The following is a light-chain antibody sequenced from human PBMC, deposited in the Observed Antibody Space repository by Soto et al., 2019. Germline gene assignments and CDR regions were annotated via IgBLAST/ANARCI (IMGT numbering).Light chain of an antibody. CDR3: CSYAGDYTFV. CDR1: SSDVGGYNY. J-gene: IGLJ1*01. CDR2: DVK. Sequence: QSVLTQPRSVFGSPGQSVTLSCTGTSSDVGGYNYVTWYQQYPGKAPKVMIYDVKTRPSGVPDRFSGSKSGNTASLTISGLQAEDEADYYCCSYAGDYTFVFGTGTKVTVL. V-gene: IGLV2-11*01.